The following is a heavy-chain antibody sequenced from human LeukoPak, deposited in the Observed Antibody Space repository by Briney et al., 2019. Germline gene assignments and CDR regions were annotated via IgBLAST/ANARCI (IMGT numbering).Heavy chain of an antibody. CDR2: IGPYNGNT. CDR1: GYTFTSYG. D-gene: IGHD3-10*01. V-gene: IGHV1-18*01. Sequence: GASVKVSCKASGYTFTSYGISWVRQAPGQGLEWMGWIGPYNGNTNYAQNLQGRVTMTTDTSTSTAYMELGSLGSDDTAVYYGARDQDSLVRGVIGYWGQGTLVTVSS. J-gene: IGHJ4*02. CDR3: ARDQDSLVRGVIGY.